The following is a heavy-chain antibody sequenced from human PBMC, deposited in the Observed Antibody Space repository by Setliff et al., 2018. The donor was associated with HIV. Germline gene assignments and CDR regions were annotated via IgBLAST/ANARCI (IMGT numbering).Heavy chain of an antibody. J-gene: IGHJ5*02. V-gene: IGHV4-38-2*02. CDR3: AKHDFGEGSCFDP. CDR2: VYHSGKT. Sequence: SETLSLTCTVSGQLISDGYYWGWSRQPPGKGLEWIGSVYHSGKTYYNPSLKSRVTMSADTFKNQISLMLRSMTAADTAVYYCAKHDFGEGSCFDPWGQGSLVTVSS. D-gene: IGHD3-16*01. CDR1: GQLISDGYY.